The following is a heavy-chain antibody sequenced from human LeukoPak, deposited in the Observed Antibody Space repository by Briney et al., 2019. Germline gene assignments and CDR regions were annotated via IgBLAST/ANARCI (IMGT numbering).Heavy chain of an antibody. V-gene: IGHV3-23*01. Sequence: GGTLRLSCAASGFTFSSYGMSWVRQAPGKGLEWVSAISGSGGSTYYADSVKGRFTISRDNSKNTLYLQMNSLRAEDTAVYYCARVPGGWFDPWGQGTLVTVSS. J-gene: IGHJ5*02. CDR2: ISGSGGST. CDR1: GFTFSSYG. D-gene: IGHD4-23*01. CDR3: ARVPGGWFDP.